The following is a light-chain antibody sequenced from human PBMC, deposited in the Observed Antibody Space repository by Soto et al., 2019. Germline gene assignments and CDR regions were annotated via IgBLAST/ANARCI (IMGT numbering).Light chain of an antibody. J-gene: IGKJ2*01. Sequence: EIVMTQSPATLSVSPGGSATLSCRASQHVSSNFAWYRQKPGQAPTLLIYRASTRATGIPARFSGSGSGTEFTLTXXSXQSEXXXXXXXXXYXXWPYTFGQGTKLEIK. V-gene: IGKV3-15*01. CDR1: QHVSSN. CDR3: XXYXXWPYT. CDR2: RAS.